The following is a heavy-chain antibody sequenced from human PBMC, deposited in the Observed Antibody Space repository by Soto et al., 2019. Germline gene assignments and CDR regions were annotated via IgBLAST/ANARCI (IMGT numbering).Heavy chain of an antibody. CDR3: ARDSVQMSWYVGYYYYYGMDV. CDR1: GFTFSSYG. D-gene: IGHD6-13*01. V-gene: IGHV3-33*01. J-gene: IGHJ6*02. Sequence: QVQLVESGGGVVQPGRSLRLSCAASGFTFSSYGMHWVRQAPGKGLEWVAVIWYDGSNKYYADSVKGRFTISRGNSKNTLYLQMNSLRAEDTAVYYCARDSVQMSWYVGYYYYYGMDVWGQGTTVTVSS. CDR2: IWYDGSNK.